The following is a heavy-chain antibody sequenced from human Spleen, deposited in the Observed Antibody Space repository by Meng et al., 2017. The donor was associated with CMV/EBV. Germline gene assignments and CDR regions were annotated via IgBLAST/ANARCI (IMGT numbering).Heavy chain of an antibody. CDR2: ISSSSSFI. CDR3: ARDKWELRDAFDI. Sequence: GGSLRLSCAASGFTFSSYGMHWVRQAPGKGLEWVSSISSSSSFIYYADSVKGRFTISRDNAKNSLYLQMNSLRAEDTAVYYCARDKWELRDAFDIWGQGTMVTVSS. J-gene: IGHJ3*02. V-gene: IGHV3-21*04. D-gene: IGHD1-26*01. CDR1: GFTFSSYG.